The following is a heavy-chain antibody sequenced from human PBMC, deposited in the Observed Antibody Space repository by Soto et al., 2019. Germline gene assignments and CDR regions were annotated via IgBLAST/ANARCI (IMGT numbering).Heavy chain of an antibody. V-gene: IGHV1-18*01. CDR3: ARVTRERGVAYNWFDP. CDR1: GYTFTSYG. J-gene: IGHJ5*02. Sequence: QVQLVQSGAEVKKPGASVKVSCKASGYTFTSYGISWVRQAPGQGLDWMGWISAYNGNTNYAQKLQDRVTMTTDTSTSTAYMELRSLRSDDTAVYYCARVTRERGVAYNWFDPWGQGTLVTVSS. CDR2: ISAYNGNT. D-gene: IGHD7-27*01.